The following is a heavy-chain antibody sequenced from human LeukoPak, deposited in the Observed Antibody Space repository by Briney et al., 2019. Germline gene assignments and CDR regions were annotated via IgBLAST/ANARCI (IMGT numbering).Heavy chain of an antibody. CDR1: AFSLKTTKMR. CDR2: INWGGAD. Sequence: ESGPALLNPTQTLTLTCTFAAFSLKTTKMRVAWIRQPPGKALEWLGHINWGGADFYRTSLKTRLAISKGASEDQVLLTVSDVDGIDTGTYYCAWAQVQKDGGTDFNYSWLDVWGEGTAVTVSS. J-gene: IGHJ6*04. D-gene: IGHD2-15*01. V-gene: IGHV2-70*04. CDR3: AWAQVQKDGGTDFNYSWLDV.